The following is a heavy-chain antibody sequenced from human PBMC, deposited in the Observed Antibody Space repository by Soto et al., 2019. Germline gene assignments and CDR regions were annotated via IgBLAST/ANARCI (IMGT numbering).Heavy chain of an antibody. Sequence: QLQLQESGPGLVKPSETLSLTCTVSGGSISRSSYYWGWIRQPPGKGREWIGSIYYSGSTYYNPSLKSRVTISVDTSKNQFSLKLSSVTAADTAVYYCATLWFGEADYWGQGTLVTVSS. CDR2: IYYSGST. CDR3: ATLWFGEADY. V-gene: IGHV4-39*01. CDR1: GGSISRSSYY. J-gene: IGHJ4*02. D-gene: IGHD3-10*01.